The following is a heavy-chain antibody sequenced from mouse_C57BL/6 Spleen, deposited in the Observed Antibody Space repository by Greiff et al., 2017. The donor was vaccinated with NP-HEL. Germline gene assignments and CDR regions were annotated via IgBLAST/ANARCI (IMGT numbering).Heavy chain of an antibody. D-gene: IGHD1-1*02. CDR2: IYPGDGDT. CDR1: GYAFSSYW. Sequence: QVQLQQSGAELVKPGASVKISCKASGYAFSSYWMNWVKQRPGKGLEWIGQIYPGDGDTNYNGKFKGKATLTADKSSSTAYMQLSSLTSEDSAVYYCARWGSYYWYFDVWGTGTTVTVSS. J-gene: IGHJ1*03. V-gene: IGHV1-80*01. CDR3: ARWGSYYWYFDV.